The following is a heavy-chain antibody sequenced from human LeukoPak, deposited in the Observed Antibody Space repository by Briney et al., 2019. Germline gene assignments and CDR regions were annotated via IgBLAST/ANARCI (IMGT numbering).Heavy chain of an antibody. V-gene: IGHV4-39*07. CDR1: GGSISSSSYY. J-gene: IGHJ4*02. Sequence: SETLSLTCTVSGGSISSSSYYWGWIRQPPGKGLEWIGSIYYSGSTYYNPSLKSRVTISVDTSKNQFSLKLSSVTAADTAVYYCARGREDYYDSSGYYNGHYFDYWGQGTLVTVSS. CDR3: ARGREDYYDSSGYYNGHYFDY. CDR2: IYYSGST. D-gene: IGHD3-22*01.